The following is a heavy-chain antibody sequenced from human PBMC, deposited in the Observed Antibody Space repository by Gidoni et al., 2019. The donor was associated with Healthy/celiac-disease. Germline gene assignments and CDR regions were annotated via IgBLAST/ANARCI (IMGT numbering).Heavy chain of an antibody. D-gene: IGHD3-10*01. CDR3: ARVPTYYYGSGSLDY. V-gene: IGHV1-8*01. J-gene: IGHJ4*02. CDR1: GYTFPSYD. CDR2: MNPNSGNT. Sequence: QVQLVQSGAEVKKPGASVKVSCKASGYTFPSYDINWVRQATGQGLEWMGWMNPNSGNTGYAQKFKGRVTMTRNTSIRTAYMELSSLRSEDTAVYYCARVPTYYYGSGSLDYWGQGTLGTVSS.